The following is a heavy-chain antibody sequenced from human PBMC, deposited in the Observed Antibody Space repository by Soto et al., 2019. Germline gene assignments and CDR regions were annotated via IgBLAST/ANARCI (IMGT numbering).Heavy chain of an antibody. CDR3: ARFGTSGCIDY. J-gene: IGHJ4*02. CDR2: IYYSGST. D-gene: IGHD6-19*01. CDR1: GGSISSYY. V-gene: IGHV4-59*01. Sequence: SETLSLTCTVSGGSISSYYWSWIRQPPGKGLEWIGYIYYSGSTNYNPSLKSRVTISVDTSKNQFSLKLSSVTAADTAVYYSARFGTSGCIDYWGQGTQVTSPQ.